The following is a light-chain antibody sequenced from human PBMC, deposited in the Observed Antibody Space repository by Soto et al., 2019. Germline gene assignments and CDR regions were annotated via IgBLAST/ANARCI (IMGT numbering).Light chain of an antibody. Sequence: DIQMIQSQSSQSASVGDRVTITCRASPGIRNDLGWEQQKPRKAPKGLIYAASNLQSGVPSRFSGSGSETEFALTISSLQPEDFATYYCLQYKSYPWTCGQGTKVDSK. CDR1: PGIRND. J-gene: IGKJ1*01. V-gene: IGKV1-17*01. CDR2: AAS. CDR3: LQYKSYPWT.